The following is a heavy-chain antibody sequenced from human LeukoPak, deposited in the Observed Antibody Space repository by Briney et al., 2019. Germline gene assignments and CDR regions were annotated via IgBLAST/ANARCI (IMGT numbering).Heavy chain of an antibody. Sequence: SETLSLTCIVSGGSINSHYWSWIRQPPGKELEWIGDIHYTGTTKYNPSVKSRVTISIDTSKNQFSLELSSVTATDTAVYFCATNRVGTYDRPFDIWGQGTMVTVSS. V-gene: IGHV4-59*08. CDR1: GGSINSHY. J-gene: IGHJ3*02. CDR2: IHYTGTT. CDR3: ATNRVGTYDRPFDI. D-gene: IGHD1-26*01.